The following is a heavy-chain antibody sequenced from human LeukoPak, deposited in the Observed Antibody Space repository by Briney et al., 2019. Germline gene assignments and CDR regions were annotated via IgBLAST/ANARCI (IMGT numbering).Heavy chain of an antibody. CDR3: ARDLYGSGWGYFDY. J-gene: IGHJ4*02. CDR2: IYHSGST. CDR1: GYSISSGYY. D-gene: IGHD6-19*01. V-gene: IGHV4-38-2*02. Sequence: SETLSLTCTTSGYSISSGYYWGWIRQPPGKGLEWIGSIYHSGSTYYNPSLKSRVTISLDTSENQFSLKLSSVTAADTAVYYCARDLYGSGWGYFDYWGQGTLVTVSS.